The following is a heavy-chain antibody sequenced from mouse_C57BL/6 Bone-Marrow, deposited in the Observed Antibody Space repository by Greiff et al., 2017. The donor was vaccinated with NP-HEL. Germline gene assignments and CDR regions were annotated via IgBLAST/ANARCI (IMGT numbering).Heavy chain of an antibody. CDR3: ASEGYGAWFAY. V-gene: IGHV5-17*01. D-gene: IGHD2-3*01. J-gene: IGHJ3*01. Sequence: EVKVVESGGGLVKPGGSLKLSCAASGFTFSDYGMHWVRQAPEKGLEWVAYISSGSSTIYYADTVKGRFTLSRDNATSTLFLQMTSLRSEDTAIYYCASEGYGAWFAYWGQGTLVTVSA. CDR2: ISSGSSTI. CDR1: GFTFSDYG.